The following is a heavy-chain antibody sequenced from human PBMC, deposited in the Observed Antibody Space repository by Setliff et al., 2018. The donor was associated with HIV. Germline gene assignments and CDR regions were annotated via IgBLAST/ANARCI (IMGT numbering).Heavy chain of an antibody. V-gene: IGHV3-30*03. D-gene: IGHD3-22*01. CDR1: GFTFSNAW. Sequence: PGGSLRLSCAASGFTFSNAWMNWVRQAPGKGLEWVAVISYDGSNKYYADSVKGRFTISRDNSKNTLYLQMNSLRAEDTAVYYCAGDLVTYYDSSGYDYWGQGTLVTVSS. CDR2: ISYDGSNK. J-gene: IGHJ4*02. CDR3: AGDLVTYYDSSGYDY.